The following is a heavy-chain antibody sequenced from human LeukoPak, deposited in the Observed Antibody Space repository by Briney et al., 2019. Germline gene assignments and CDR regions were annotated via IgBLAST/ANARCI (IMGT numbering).Heavy chain of an antibody. Sequence: GGSLRLSCAASGSTFTNYAMSWVRQAPGKGLEWVSAISDRGDRTYYTDSVKGRFTISRDNSKTTLYLQMNSLRAEDTAVYYCAKDGSGSYYTPSNFDYWGQGTLVTISS. J-gene: IGHJ4*02. D-gene: IGHD3-10*01. CDR3: AKDGSGSYYTPSNFDY. CDR2: ISDRGDRT. CDR1: GSTFTNYA. V-gene: IGHV3-23*01.